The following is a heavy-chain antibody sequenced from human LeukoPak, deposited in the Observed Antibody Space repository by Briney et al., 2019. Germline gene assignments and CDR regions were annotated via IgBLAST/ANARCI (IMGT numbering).Heavy chain of an antibody. J-gene: IGHJ4*02. CDR3: ASGSWGYSYGYALDY. D-gene: IGHD5-18*01. V-gene: IGHV1-18*01. CDR2: ISAYNGNT. Sequence: ASVKVSCKAFGYTFSSYGISWVRQVPGQGLEWMGWISAYNGNTNYAQKLQGRVTMTTDTSTSTAYMELRSLRSDDTAVYYCASGSWGYSYGYALDYWGQGTLVTVSS. CDR1: GYTFSSYG.